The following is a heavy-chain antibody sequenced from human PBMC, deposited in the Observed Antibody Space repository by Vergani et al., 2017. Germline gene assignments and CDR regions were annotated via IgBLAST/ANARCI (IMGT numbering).Heavy chain of an antibody. CDR3: ACVFGWRGAFDI. D-gene: IGHD3-16*01. CDR2: IRWNSGSI. CDR1: VFTFDDYD. Sequence: EVQLVESGGGLVQPGRSLTLPCAASVFTFDDYDIHWVRHAPGKGLEWVSGIRWNSGSIGYADSVKGRFTISRNNAKNSLYLQMNNLRAEDTALYDCACVFGWRGAFDIGGQGTMVTVSS. V-gene: IGHV3-9*01. J-gene: IGHJ3*02.